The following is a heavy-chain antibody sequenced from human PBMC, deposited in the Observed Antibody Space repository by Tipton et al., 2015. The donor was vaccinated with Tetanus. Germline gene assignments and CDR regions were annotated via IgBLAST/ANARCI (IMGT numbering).Heavy chain of an antibody. CDR1: GFIFSSYN. V-gene: IGHV3-48*01. CDR2: ISSSSSTI. D-gene: IGHD5-12*01. J-gene: IGHJ6*02. CDR3: ARGRGYESPYYYYGMDV. Sequence: SLRLSCAASGFIFSSYNMNWVRQAPGKGLEWVSYISSSSSTIYYADSVKGRFTISRDNAKTSLYLQMNSLRAEDTAVYYCARGRGYESPYYYYGMDVWGQGTTVTVSS.